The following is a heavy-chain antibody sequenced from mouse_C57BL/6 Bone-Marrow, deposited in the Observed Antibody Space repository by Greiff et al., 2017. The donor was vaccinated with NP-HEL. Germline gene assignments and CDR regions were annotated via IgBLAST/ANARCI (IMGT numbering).Heavy chain of an antibody. CDR3: ARFHYYGSNYWYFDV. Sequence: QVQLQQPGAELVKPGASVKLSCKASGYTFTSYWMQWVKQRPGQGLEWIGEIDPSDSYTNYNQKFKGKATLTVDTSSSTAYMQLSSLTSEDSAVYYCARFHYYGSNYWYFDVWGTGTTVTVSS. V-gene: IGHV1-50*01. D-gene: IGHD1-1*01. J-gene: IGHJ1*03. CDR2: IDPSDSYT. CDR1: GYTFTSYW.